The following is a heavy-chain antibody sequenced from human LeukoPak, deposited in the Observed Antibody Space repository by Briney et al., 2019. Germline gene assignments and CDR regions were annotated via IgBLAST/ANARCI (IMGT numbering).Heavy chain of an antibody. V-gene: IGHV4-59*01. Sequence: SETLSLTCSASGGSISSYYWSWIRQPPGKGLQWIGYIYYSGSTNYNPSLKSRVTISLDTSKNQFSLKLSSVTAADTAVYYCVRGSAAARYWGQGTLVTVSS. D-gene: IGHD6-13*01. CDR3: VRGSAAARY. CDR1: GGSISSYY. CDR2: IYYSGST. J-gene: IGHJ4*02.